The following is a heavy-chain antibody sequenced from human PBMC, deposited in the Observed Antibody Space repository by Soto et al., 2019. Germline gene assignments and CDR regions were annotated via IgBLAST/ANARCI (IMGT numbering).Heavy chain of an antibody. Sequence: SETLSLTCTVSGGSINSFYWSWIRQPPGKGLEWIGYGYYSGSTNYNPSLKSRVTISIDTSKNQFSLNVSSITAADTAVYYCARGLGSHYFYMDVWAKGTTVTVSS. CDR1: GGSINSFY. CDR2: GYYSGST. CDR3: ARGLGSHYFYMDV. J-gene: IGHJ6*03. V-gene: IGHV4-59*08.